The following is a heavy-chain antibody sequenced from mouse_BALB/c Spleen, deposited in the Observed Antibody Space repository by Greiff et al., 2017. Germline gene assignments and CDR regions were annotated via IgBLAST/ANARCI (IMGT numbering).Heavy chain of an antibody. J-gene: IGHJ4*01. CDR2: ISSGGGST. Sequence: EVQLVESGGGLVKPGGSLKLSCAASGFAFSSYDMSWVRQTPEKRLEWVAYISSGGGSTYYPDTVKGRFTISRDNAKNTLYLQMSSLKSEDTAMYYCAATVVATDYAMDYWGQGTSVTVSS. V-gene: IGHV5-12-1*01. CDR1: GFAFSSYD. D-gene: IGHD1-1*01. CDR3: AATVVATDYAMDY.